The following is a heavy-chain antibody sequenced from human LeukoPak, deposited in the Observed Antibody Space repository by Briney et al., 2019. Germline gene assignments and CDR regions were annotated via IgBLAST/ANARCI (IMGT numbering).Heavy chain of an antibody. V-gene: IGHV4-30-2*01. D-gene: IGHD3-3*01. CDR2: IYHSGST. Sequence: PLETLSLTCAVSGGSISSGGYSWSWIRQPPGKGLEWIGYIYHSGSTYYNPSLKSRVTISVDTSKNQFSLKLSSVTAADTAVYYCAREDDDFWSGYPLGDYYGMDVWGQGTTVTVSS. J-gene: IGHJ6*02. CDR1: GGSISSGGYS. CDR3: AREDDDFWSGYPLGDYYGMDV.